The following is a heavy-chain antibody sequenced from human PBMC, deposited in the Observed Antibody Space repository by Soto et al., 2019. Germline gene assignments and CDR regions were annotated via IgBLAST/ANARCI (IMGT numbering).Heavy chain of an antibody. CDR2: INPSGGST. CDR3: ARSQTTVTSYDY. Sequence: ASVKVSCKASGYTFTSYYMHWVRQAPGQGLEWMGIINPSGGSTSYAQKFQGRVTISVDRSKNQFSLKLSSVTAADTAVYYCARSQTTVTSYDYWGQGTLVTVSS. D-gene: IGHD4-17*01. CDR1: GYTFTSYY. V-gene: IGHV1-46*01. J-gene: IGHJ4*02.